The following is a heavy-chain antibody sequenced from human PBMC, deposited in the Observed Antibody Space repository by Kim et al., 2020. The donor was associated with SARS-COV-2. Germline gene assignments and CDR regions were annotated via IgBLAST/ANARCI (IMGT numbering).Heavy chain of an antibody. V-gene: IGHV3-21*04. Sequence: GGSLRLSCAASGFTFSSYSMNWVRQAPGKGLEWVSSISSSSSYIYYADSVKGRFTISRDNAKNSLYLQMNSLRAEDTAVYYCAREGQQWLVAAEYFQHWGQGPWSPSPQ. D-gene: IGHD6-19*01. CDR2: ISSSSSYI. J-gene: IGHJ1*01. CDR1: GFTFSSYS. CDR3: AREGQQWLVAAEYFQH.